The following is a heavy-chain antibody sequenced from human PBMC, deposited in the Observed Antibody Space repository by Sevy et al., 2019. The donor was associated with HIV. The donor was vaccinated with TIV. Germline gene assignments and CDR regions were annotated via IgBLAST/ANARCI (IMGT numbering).Heavy chain of an antibody. CDR3: AGITIFGEVY. D-gene: IGHD3-3*01. CDR2: IFGSGDVT. J-gene: IGHJ4*02. CDR1: GFSFSSYA. Sequence: GGSLRLSCAASGFSFSSYAMNWVRQAPGKGLEWVSTIFGSGDVTYYADSVKGRFTISRDKSKNTLYLQMHSLRAEDTAVYYCAGITIFGEVYWGQGTLVTVSS. V-gene: IGHV3-23*01.